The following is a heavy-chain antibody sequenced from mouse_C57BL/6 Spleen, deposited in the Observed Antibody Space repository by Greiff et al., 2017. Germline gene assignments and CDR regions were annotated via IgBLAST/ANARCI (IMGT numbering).Heavy chain of an antibody. V-gene: IGHV1-55*01. CDR3: AREPSGYGYFDV. CDR2: IYPGSGST. Sequence: QVQLQQPGAELVKPGASVKMSCKASGYTFTSYWITWVKQRPGQGLEWIGDIYPGSGSTNYNEKFKSKATLTVDTSSSTAYMQLSSLTSEDSAVYYCAREPSGYGYFDVWGTGTTVTVSS. CDR1: GYTFTSYW. D-gene: IGHD3-1*01. J-gene: IGHJ1*03.